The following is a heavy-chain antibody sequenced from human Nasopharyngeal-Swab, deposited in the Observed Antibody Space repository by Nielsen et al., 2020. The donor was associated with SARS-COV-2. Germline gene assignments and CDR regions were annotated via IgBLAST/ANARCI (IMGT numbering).Heavy chain of an antibody. D-gene: IGHD2-2*01. V-gene: IGHV3-74*01. Sequence: GGSLRLSCAASGFTFSSYWMHWVRQAPGKGPVWVSRINSDGSSTSYADSVKGRFTISRDNAKNTLYLQMNSLRAEDTAVYYCARDKVVVVPAAIYYYGMDIWGQGTTVTVSS. CDR3: ARDKVVVVPAAIYYYGMDI. J-gene: IGHJ6*02. CDR2: INSDGSST. CDR1: GFTFSSYW.